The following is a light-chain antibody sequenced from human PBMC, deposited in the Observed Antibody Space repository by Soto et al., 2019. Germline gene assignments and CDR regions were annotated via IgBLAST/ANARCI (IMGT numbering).Light chain of an antibody. V-gene: IGKV2-28*01. Sequence: DIVMTQSPLSLPVTPGEAASISCRSSQSLLHSNGYNYLDWYLQKPGQSPQLLIYLGSNRASGVPDRFRGSGSGTDFTLKISRVEAEDVGVYYCMRALQTPTFGGGTKVEIK. CDR3: MRALQTPT. CDR2: LGS. J-gene: IGKJ4*01. CDR1: QSLLHSNGYNY.